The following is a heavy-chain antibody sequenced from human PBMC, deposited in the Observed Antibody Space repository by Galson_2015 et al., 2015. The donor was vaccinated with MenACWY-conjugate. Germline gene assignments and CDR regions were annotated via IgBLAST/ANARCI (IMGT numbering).Heavy chain of an antibody. CDR1: GYSFPTFW. V-gene: IGHV5-10-1*01. D-gene: IGHD3-10*01. CDR2: VDPSDSYT. Sequence: QSGAEVKKPGESLRISCRTSGYSFPTFWIAWVRQTPGKGLEWLGRVDPSDSYTDYNPSFQGHVTVSADRSSTTAYLQWSNLKASDSAIYYCTRLGFSASRSYSISDYWGQGTLVTVSS. J-gene: IGHJ4*02. CDR3: TRLGFSASRSYSISDY.